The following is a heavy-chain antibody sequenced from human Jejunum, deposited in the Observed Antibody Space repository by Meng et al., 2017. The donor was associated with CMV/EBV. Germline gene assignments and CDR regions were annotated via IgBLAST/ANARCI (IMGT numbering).Heavy chain of an antibody. Sequence: LKISCAASGFTFNSYELHWVRQPTGRGLEWVSGTGTDGETYYADSVKGRFTVSRENAKNSFYLQMNSLTAGDTALYFCVRGSLCSAWGQGAMVT. CDR1: GFTFNSYE. CDR3: VRGSLCSA. CDR2: TGTDGET. V-gene: IGHV3-13*01. D-gene: IGHD6-19*01. J-gene: IGHJ3*01.